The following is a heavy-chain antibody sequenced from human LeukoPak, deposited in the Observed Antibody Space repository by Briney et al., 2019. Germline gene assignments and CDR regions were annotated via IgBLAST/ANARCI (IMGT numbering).Heavy chain of an antibody. Sequence: SETLSLTCTVSGGSISSYYWSWIRQPPGKGLEWIGYIYYSGSTNYNPSLKSRVTISVDTSKNQFSLKLSSVTAADTAVYYCARGGSNWFDPWGQGTLVTVSS. D-gene: IGHD3-10*01. CDR2: IYYSGST. J-gene: IGHJ5*02. CDR1: GGSISSYY. CDR3: ARGGSNWFDP. V-gene: IGHV4-59*01.